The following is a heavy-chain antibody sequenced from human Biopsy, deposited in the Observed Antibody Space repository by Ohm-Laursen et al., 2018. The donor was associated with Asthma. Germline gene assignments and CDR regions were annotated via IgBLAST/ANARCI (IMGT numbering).Heavy chain of an antibody. D-gene: IGHD2-21*02. V-gene: IGHV4-30-2*06. CDR3: ARGWNCGGDCYSLDS. CDR2: IYRNGNT. CDR1: GDPIDSGDYS. Sequence: SQTLSLTCAVSGDPIDSGDYSWTWIRQSPGVGLEWIGYIYRNGNTYYNPTLKNRVNISIVRSKNQFSLRLSSVTAADTAVYYCARGWNCGGDCYSLDSWGQGTLVTVSS. J-gene: IGHJ4*02.